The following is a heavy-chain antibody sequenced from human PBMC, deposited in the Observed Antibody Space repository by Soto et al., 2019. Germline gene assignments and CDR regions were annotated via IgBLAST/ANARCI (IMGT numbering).Heavy chain of an antibody. V-gene: IGHV4-31*03. CDR2: IYYSGST. CDR1: GGSISSGGYY. CDR3: ARGGPGLVNFDY. J-gene: IGHJ4*02. D-gene: IGHD6-19*01. Sequence: SETLSLTCTVSGGSISSGGYYWSWIRQHPGKGPEWIGYIYYSGSTYYNPSLKSRVTISVDTSKNQFSLKLSSVTAADTAVYYCARGGPGLVNFDYWGQGTLVTVSS.